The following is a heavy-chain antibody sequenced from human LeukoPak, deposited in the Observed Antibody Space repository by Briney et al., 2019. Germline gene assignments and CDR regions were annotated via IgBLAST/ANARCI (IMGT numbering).Heavy chain of an antibody. CDR3: AKEGRSLQTY. CDR2: IKEDGTET. D-gene: IGHD5-24*01. CDR1: GFMFSSNW. J-gene: IGHJ4*02. V-gene: IGHV3-7*03. Sequence: GGSLRLSCAASGFMFSSNWMSWVRLAPGKGLEWVANIKEDGTETYYVDSVKGRFTISRDNAKNSLYLQMYSLRVEDTAVYYCAKEGRSLQTYWGQGTLVTVSS.